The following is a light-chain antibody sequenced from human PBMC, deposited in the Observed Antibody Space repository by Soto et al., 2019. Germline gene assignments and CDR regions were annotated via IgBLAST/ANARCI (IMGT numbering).Light chain of an antibody. Sequence: EIVMTQSPATLSVSPGERATLFCRASQSVSSSLAWYQQKPGQAPRLLIYGASTRATGIPARFSGSGSGTEFTLTISSLQSEDFAVYYCQQYDNWPPITFGQGTRLDIK. CDR1: QSVSSS. V-gene: IGKV3-15*01. CDR2: GAS. J-gene: IGKJ5*01. CDR3: QQYDNWPPIT.